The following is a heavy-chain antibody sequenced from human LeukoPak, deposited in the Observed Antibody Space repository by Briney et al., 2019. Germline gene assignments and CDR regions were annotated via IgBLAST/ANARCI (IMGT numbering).Heavy chain of an antibody. CDR2: ISGSGSTA. J-gene: IGHJ4*02. CDR1: GFSFSSYA. D-gene: IGHD3-10*01. CDR3: AKDALGGSGSYSWGTFDY. Sequence: GGSLRLSCAASGFSFSSYALSWVRRAPGKGLEWVSGISGSGSTAVYTDSVRGRFTVSRDNSKNTLYLQMNSLGDEDTAAYYCAKDALGGSGSYSWGTFDYWGQGTLVIVS. V-gene: IGHV3-23*01.